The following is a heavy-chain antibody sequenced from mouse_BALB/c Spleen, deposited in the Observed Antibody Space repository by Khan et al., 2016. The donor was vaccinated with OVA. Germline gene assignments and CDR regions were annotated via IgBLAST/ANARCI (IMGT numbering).Heavy chain of an antibody. V-gene: IGHV3-2*02. CDR3: ARIYGGDFDY. CDR1: GYSITSDYA. Sequence: EVQLQESGPGLVKPSQSLSLTCTVTGYSITSDYAWNWIRQFPGNKLEWMGYISYSGNTEYNPSLKSRISITRDTSKNQFFLQLNSVTTEDTATYYCARIYGGDFDYWGQGTTLTVSS. J-gene: IGHJ2*01. D-gene: IGHD1-1*01. CDR2: ISYSGNT.